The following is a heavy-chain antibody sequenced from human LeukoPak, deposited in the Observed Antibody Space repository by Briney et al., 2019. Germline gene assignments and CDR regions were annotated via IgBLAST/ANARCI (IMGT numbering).Heavy chain of an antibody. J-gene: IGHJ4*02. CDR2: ISDSGGST. D-gene: IGHD5-18*01. CDR1: GFTFSSYA. V-gene: IGHV3-23*01. Sequence: GGSLRLSCAASGFTFSSYAMGWVRQAPGEGLEWVSAISDSGGSTYYADSVKGRFTISRDNSKNTLYLQMNSLRAEDTAVYYCARLGYQGIWGQGTLVTVSS. CDR3: ARLGYQGI.